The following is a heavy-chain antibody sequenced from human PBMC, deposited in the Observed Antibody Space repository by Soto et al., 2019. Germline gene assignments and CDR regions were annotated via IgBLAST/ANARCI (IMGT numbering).Heavy chain of an antibody. Sequence: QVQLQESGPGLVKPSGTLSLTCAVSGVSISSSNWWSWVRQPPGKGLEWIGEIYHSGSTNYNPYLKSRVTISVDKSKNQFSLKMSSVTAADTAVYYCARRRPRGGYRYGNHIDYWGKGNLVPVSS. CDR3: ARRRPRGGYRYGNHIDY. CDR2: IYHSGST. D-gene: IGHD5-18*01. J-gene: IGHJ4*02. V-gene: IGHV4-4*02. CDR1: GVSISSSNW.